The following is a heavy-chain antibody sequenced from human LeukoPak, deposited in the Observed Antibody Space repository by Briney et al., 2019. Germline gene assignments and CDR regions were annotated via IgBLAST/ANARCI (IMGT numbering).Heavy chain of an antibody. Sequence: AGGSLRLSCVGSGFMFSNYYMYWVRQAPGKGLVWVSRIKNAGIDTIYADSVKGRFTVSRDNAKNTVYLQMSSLRAEDTAVYYCARGGYGHTMDVWGEGTTVTLSS. V-gene: IGHV3-74*01. J-gene: IGHJ6*03. D-gene: IGHD3-10*01. CDR3: ARGGYGHTMDV. CDR2: IKNAGIDT. CDR1: GFMFSNYY.